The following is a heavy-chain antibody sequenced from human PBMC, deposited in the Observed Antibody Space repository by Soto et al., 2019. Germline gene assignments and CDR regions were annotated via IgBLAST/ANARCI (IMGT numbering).Heavy chain of an antibody. CDR1: VYTFTYYH. CDR3: ARVPCSYGLLFYLDY. V-gene: IGHV1-46*01. Sequence: ASVKVSCKASVYTFTYYHVHWVRQAPGQGLEWMGIINPNGGDTTYAQKFQGRVTMTRDTSTSTVYMEVSSLRSEDTALYYCARVPCSYGLLFYLDYWGQGTLVTVSS. CDR2: INPNGGDT. J-gene: IGHJ4*02. D-gene: IGHD5-18*01.